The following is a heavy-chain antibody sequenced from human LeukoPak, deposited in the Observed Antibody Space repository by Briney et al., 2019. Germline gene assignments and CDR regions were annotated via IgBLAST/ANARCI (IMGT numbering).Heavy chain of an antibody. D-gene: IGHD2-2*01. J-gene: IGHJ6*02. CDR1: GGTFSSYA. CDR2: NIPILGIA. CDR3: ARSAPLVPAASLYYYYGMDV. Sequence: SVKVSCKASGGTFSSYAISWVRQAPGQGLEWMGRNIPILGIANYAQKFQGRVTITADKSTSTAYMELSSLRSEDTAVYYCARSAPLVPAASLYYYYGMDVWGQGTTVTVSS. V-gene: IGHV1-69*04.